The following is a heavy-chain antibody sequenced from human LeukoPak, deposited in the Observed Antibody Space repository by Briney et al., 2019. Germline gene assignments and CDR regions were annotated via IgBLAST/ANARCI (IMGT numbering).Heavy chain of an antibody. CDR1: RFSLTTTGMC. J-gene: IGHJ5*02. CDR3: ARCIAEGGTGWFDP. V-gene: IGHV2-70*01. Sequence: SGPALVKPTQTLTLTCTFSRFSLTTTGMCVSWIRQPPGKALEWLAVIDWDDNKFYSTSLKTRLTISKDTSKNQVVLTVTNMDPGDTATYYCARCIAEGGTGWFDPWGQGTLVTVSS. D-gene: IGHD6-13*01. CDR2: IDWDDNK.